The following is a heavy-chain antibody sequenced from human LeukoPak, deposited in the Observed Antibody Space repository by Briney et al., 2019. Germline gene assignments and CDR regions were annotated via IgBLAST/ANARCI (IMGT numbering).Heavy chain of an antibody. D-gene: IGHD3-22*01. CDR3: ARGLFLSGYLDAFDI. CDR2: IYSDGRT. V-gene: IGHV3-53*01. Sequence: QPGGSLRLSCAASGFTVSNKYMTWVRQAPGKWLEWVSLIYSDGRTYYADSVKGRCTISRDNSKNTLYLQMNSLRVEDTAVYYCARGLFLSGYLDAFDIWGQGTVVTVSS. CDR1: GFTVSNKY. J-gene: IGHJ3*02.